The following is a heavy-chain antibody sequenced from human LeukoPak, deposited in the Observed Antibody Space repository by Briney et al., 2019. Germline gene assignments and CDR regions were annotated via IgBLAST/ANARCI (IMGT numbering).Heavy chain of an antibody. V-gene: IGHV3-23*01. CDR2: ISGGGEST. Sequence: GGSLRLSCAASGFIFSSYAMSWVRQAPGKGLEWVSAISGGGESTYYADSVKGRFTISRDNSRSTLYLQMDSLRPDDMAIYYCARVQSTVRGIQGPFDLWGQGTLVTVS. D-gene: IGHD3-10*01. CDR3: ARVQSTVRGIQGPFDL. J-gene: IGHJ4*02. CDR1: GFIFSSYA.